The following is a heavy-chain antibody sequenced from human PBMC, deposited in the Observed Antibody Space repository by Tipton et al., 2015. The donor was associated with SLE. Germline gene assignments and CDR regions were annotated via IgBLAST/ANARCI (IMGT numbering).Heavy chain of an antibody. D-gene: IGHD4-17*01. CDR2: IYLSEGP. V-gene: IGHV4-59*01. CDR3: ARVLGDSWFDP. CDR1: GGSIDTSY. Sequence: TLSLTCTVSGGSIDTSYWSCIRHSPGKGLEWICYIYLSEGPTYNPSLRRRVTMSLATSKNQFSLRLRSVTAAETAVYYCARVLGDSWFDPGGQGPLVCISS. J-gene: IGHJ5*02.